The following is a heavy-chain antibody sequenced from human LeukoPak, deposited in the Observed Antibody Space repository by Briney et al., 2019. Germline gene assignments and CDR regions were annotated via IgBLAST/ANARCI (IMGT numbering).Heavy chain of an antibody. CDR3: ARDAGSIAAAGTRGGSFDY. V-gene: IGHV3-30-3*01. CDR2: ISYDGGNK. D-gene: IGHD6-13*01. J-gene: IGHJ4*02. Sequence: GGSLRLSCAASGFTFSSYAMHWVRQAPGKGLEWVAVISYDGGNKYYADSVKGRFTISRDNSKNTLYLQMNSLRAEDTAVYYCARDAGSIAAAGTRGGSFDYWGQGTLVTVSS. CDR1: GFTFSSYA.